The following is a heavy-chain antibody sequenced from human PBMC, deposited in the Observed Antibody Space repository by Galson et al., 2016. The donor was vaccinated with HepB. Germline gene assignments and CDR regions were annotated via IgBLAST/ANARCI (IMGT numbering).Heavy chain of an antibody. CDR2: ISGSGANT. J-gene: IGHJ4*02. Sequence: SLRLSCAASGFTFSAYAMAWARQAPGKGLEWVSGISGSGANTYYADSVRGRFSISRDDSKSTLYLQMNSLRAEDSAVYYCAREAGTSGWYERLHFDYWGQGVLVTVSS. CDR3: AREAGTSGWYERLHFDY. D-gene: IGHD6-19*01. CDR1: GFTFSAYA. V-gene: IGHV3-23*01.